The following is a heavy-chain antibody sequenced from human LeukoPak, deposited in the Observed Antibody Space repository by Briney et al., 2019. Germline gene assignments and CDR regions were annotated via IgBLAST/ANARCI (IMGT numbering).Heavy chain of an antibody. Sequence: SETLSLTCTVSGGSISSYYWSWIRQPPGKGLEWIGYIYYSGSTNYNPSLKSRVTISVDTSKNQFSLKLSSVTAADTAVYYCARDSTEGWFDPWGQGTLVPVFS. D-gene: IGHD1-14*01. CDR1: GGSISSYY. J-gene: IGHJ5*02. V-gene: IGHV4-59*01. CDR2: IYYSGST. CDR3: ARDSTEGWFDP.